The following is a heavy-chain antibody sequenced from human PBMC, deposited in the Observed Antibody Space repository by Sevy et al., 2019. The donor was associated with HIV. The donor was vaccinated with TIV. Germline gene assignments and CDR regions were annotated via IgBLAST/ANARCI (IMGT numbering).Heavy chain of an antibody. Sequence: GESLKISCKGSGYSFTSYWIGWVRQMPGKGLEWMGIIYPGDSDTRYSPSFQGQVTISADKSISTADLQWSSLKASGNAFNYCPRANPQYYDFCSGYFVYGPSQKNYYYYYGMDVWGQGTTVTVSS. CDR1: GYSFTSYW. CDR2: IYPGDSDT. D-gene: IGHD3-3*01. J-gene: IGHJ6*02. V-gene: IGHV5-51*01. CDR3: PRANPQYYDFCSGYFVYGPSQKNYYYYYGMDV.